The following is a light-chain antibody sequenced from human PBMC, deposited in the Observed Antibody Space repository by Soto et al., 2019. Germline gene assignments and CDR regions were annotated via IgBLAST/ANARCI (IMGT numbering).Light chain of an antibody. Sequence: DIQMPQYPSTLSASLGDRVTITCRASHNIERWMAWYQQKPGKAPSLLIFDASTLHSGVPSRFSGSGSGTDFTLTISSLQPDDFATYYCQQFAISTTFGQGTKVDIK. CDR1: HNIERW. V-gene: IGKV1-5*01. CDR3: QQFAISTT. CDR2: DAS. J-gene: IGKJ1*01.